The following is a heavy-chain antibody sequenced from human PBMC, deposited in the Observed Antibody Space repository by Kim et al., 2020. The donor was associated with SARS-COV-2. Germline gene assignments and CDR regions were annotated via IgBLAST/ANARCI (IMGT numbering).Heavy chain of an antibody. CDR3: VRYSGWYYFDY. CDR2: YS. Sequence: YSDYAVSVKSRITINPDTSKSQFSLQLTSMTPEDTAFYYCVRYSGWYYFDYWGQGTLVIVSS. D-gene: IGHD6-19*01. V-gene: IGHV6-1*01. J-gene: IGHJ4*02.